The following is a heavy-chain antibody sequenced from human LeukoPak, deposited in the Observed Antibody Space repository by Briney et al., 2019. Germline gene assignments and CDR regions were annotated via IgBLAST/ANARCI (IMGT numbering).Heavy chain of an antibody. CDR1: GFTFSNYA. V-gene: IGHV3-23*01. Sequence: GASLRLSCAASGFTFSNYAMSWVRQAPGKGLEWIGAIVDSGSNTYYADSVKGRFTISRDNPKNTLYLQVNSLRAEDTAGDHCAKWGDYDILTGYYDSDYWGQGTLVTVSS. CDR2: IVDSGSNT. CDR3: AKWGDYDILTGYYDSDY. J-gene: IGHJ4*02. D-gene: IGHD3-9*01.